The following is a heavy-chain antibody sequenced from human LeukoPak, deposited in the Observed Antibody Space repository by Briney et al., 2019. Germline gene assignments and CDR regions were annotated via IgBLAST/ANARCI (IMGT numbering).Heavy chain of an antibody. D-gene: IGHD3-10*01. CDR3: AKDPHPYGSGLFYYFDY. CDR2: IPYDGSNK. CDR1: GFTFSSYG. V-gene: IGHV3-30*02. J-gene: IGHJ4*02. Sequence: GGSLRLSCAASGFTFSSYGMHWVRQAPGKGLEWVAFIPYDGSNKYYADSVKGRLTISRDNSKNTLYLQMNSLRAEDTAVYYCAKDPHPYGSGLFYYFDYWGQGTLVTVSS.